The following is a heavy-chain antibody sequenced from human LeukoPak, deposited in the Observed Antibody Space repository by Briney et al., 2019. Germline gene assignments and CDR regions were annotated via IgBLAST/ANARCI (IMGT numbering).Heavy chain of an antibody. CDR1: RITLSNYG. V-gene: IGHV3-23*01. D-gene: IGHD1-26*01. CDR2: FSATDGSA. CDR3: AKDTSSPNSGFYHY. Sequence: GGSLRLSCGVSRITLSNYGMSWVRQAPGKGLEWVSAFSATDGSAQYADSVRGRFIISRDNSRDTVYLQMNSLRAEDTAVYFCAKDTSSPNSGFYHYWGQGTPVTVSS. J-gene: IGHJ4*02.